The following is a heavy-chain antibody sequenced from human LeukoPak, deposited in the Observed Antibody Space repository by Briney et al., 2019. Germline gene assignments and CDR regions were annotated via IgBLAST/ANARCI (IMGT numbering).Heavy chain of an antibody. D-gene: IGHD2-21*01. Sequence: GGSLRLSCVVSGFNFSRNAMSWVRQAPGKGLEWVSGISARGRSTYYADCVKGRFNIPRDNSKNMLFLQMSTLRVEDTAIYYCAKDRGIVVVVTADYWGQGTQVTVSS. J-gene: IGHJ4*02. CDR3: AKDRGIVVVVTADY. CDR2: ISARGRST. CDR1: GFNFSRNA. V-gene: IGHV3-23*01.